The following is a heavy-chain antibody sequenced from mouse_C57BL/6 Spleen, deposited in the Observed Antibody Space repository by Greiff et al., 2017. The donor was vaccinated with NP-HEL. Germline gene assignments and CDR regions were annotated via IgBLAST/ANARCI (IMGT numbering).Heavy chain of an antibody. D-gene: IGHD2-4*01. V-gene: IGHV5-17*01. Sequence: EVQVVESGGGLVKPGGSLKLSCAASGFTFSDYGMHWVRQAPEKGLEWVAYISSGSSTIYYADTVKGRFTISRDNAKNTLFLQMTSLTSEDTAMYYCADDYDSYAMDYWGQGTSVTVSS. CDR3: ADDYDSYAMDY. CDR2: ISSGSSTI. J-gene: IGHJ4*01. CDR1: GFTFSDYG.